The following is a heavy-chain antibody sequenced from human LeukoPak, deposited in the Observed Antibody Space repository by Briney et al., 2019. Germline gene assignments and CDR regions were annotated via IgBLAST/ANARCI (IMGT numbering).Heavy chain of an antibody. CDR3: ARGTVVFSLDY. CDR1: GYTFTGNY. CDR2: VIPNSGGT. D-gene: IGHD2-2*01. Sequence: ASVKVSCKASGYTFTGNYMHWVRQAPGQGLEWMGWVIPNSGGTNYAQKFQGRVTMTRDTSISTAYMELSSLRSDDTAVYYCARGTVVFSLDYWGQGTLVTVSS. V-gene: IGHV1-2*02. J-gene: IGHJ4*02.